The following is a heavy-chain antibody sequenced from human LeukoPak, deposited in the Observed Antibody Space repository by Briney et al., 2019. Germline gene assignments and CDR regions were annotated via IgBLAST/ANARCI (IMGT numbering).Heavy chain of an antibody. Sequence: PGGSLRLSCAASGFTFSSYEMNWVRQAPGKGLEWVSYISSSGSTIYYADSVKGRFTISRDNAKNSLYLQMNSLRAEDTAVYYCAREGYCSSTSCYGLGLWGQGTLVTVSS. CDR1: GFTFSSYE. J-gene: IGHJ4*02. CDR2: ISSSGSTI. CDR3: AREGYCSSTSCYGLGL. D-gene: IGHD2-2*01. V-gene: IGHV3-48*03.